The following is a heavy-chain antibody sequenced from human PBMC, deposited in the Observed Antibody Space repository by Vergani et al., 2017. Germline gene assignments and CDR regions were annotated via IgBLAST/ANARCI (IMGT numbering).Heavy chain of an antibody. D-gene: IGHD2/OR15-2a*01. J-gene: IGHJ6*03. CDR3: ARAGLPFYAFYMDV. CDR1: GDSIRSGVYY. V-gene: IGHV4-31*03. Sequence: QVQLQESGPGLVKPSQTLSLTCTVSGDSIRSGVYYRGWIRQHPGQGLEWIGYLYHTGTTYYNPSLRGRINISVDTSKNQLSLKLTSVTAADTAVYFCARAGLPFYAFYMDVWGKGITVTVSS. CDR2: LYHTGTT.